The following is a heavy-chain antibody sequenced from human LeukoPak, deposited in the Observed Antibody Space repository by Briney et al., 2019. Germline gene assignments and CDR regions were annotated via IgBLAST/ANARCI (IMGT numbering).Heavy chain of an antibody. CDR3: AKEGPASKPSDLDY. CDR1: GFIFSDYG. Sequence: GGSLRLSCAASGFIFSDYGMHWVRQAPGKGLEWVTFIRYDGSNKYYADSVKGRFTISRDNSKNILYLQMNSLSSEDTAVYYCAKEGPASKPSDLDYWGQGTLVTVSS. CDR2: IRYDGSNK. V-gene: IGHV3-30*02. J-gene: IGHJ4*02. D-gene: IGHD2-2*01.